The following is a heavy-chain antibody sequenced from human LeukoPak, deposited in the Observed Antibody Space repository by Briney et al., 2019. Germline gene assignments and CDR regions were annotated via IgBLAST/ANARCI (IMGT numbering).Heavy chain of an antibody. D-gene: IGHD3-22*01. Sequence: PGGSLRLSCAASGFTFSTYAVNWVRQAPGKGLEWVSTISGSGGSTYYADSVKGRFTISRDNSKNTLYLQMNSLRAEDTAVYYCAKDRAYDSPLDYWGQGTLVTVSS. V-gene: IGHV3-23*01. CDR3: AKDRAYDSPLDY. CDR2: ISGSGGST. CDR1: GFTFSTYA. J-gene: IGHJ4*02.